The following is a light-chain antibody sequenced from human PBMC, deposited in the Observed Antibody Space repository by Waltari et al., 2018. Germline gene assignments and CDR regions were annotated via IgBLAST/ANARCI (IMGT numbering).Light chain of an antibody. CDR1: QSVLYSPNNKNY. CDR2: WAS. CDR3: QQYYTTPPT. J-gene: IGKJ1*01. V-gene: IGKV4-1*01. Sequence: DIVLTQFPDSLAVSLGERATINCKSSQSVLYSPNNKNYLNWYQHKSGQPPKLLIYWASTRESGVPDRFSGSGSGTDFTLTISSLQAEDVAVYYCQQYYTTPPTFGQGTQVDIK.